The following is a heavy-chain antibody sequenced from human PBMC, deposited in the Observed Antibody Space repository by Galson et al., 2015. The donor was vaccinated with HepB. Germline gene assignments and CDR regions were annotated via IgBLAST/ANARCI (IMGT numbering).Heavy chain of an antibody. J-gene: IGHJ6*02. CDR2: IDPSDSYT. CDR1: GYGFNIFW. Sequence: QSGAEVKKPGESLRISCKGSGYGFNIFWIHWVRRMPGKGLEWMGKIDPSDSYTNFSPSFQGHVTISADRSINTAYLQWSSLKASDTGMYYCARHLSAANENGMDVWGQGTTVTVSS. CDR3: ARHLSAANENGMDV. D-gene: IGHD2-2*01. V-gene: IGHV5-10-1*01.